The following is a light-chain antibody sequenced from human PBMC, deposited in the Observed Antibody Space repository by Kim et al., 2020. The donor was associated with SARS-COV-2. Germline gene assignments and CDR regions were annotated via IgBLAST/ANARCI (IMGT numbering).Light chain of an antibody. CDR1: QSVLSTSNNKNY. CDR3: QQYYISPQT. Sequence: DIVMTQSPDSLAVTLGERATINCKSSQSVLSTSNNKNYLAWYQQKPGQPPKLFIYWASTRESGVPDRFSGSGSGTDFTLTISSLQAEDVAVYYCQQYYISPQTFGQGTKVDI. CDR2: WAS. V-gene: IGKV4-1*01. J-gene: IGKJ1*01.